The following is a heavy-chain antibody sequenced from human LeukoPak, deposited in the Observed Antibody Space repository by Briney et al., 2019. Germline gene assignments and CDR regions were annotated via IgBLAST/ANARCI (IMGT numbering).Heavy chain of an antibody. V-gene: IGHV4-34*01. D-gene: IGHD1-14*01. CDR1: GGSFSGYY. J-gene: IGHJ4*02. Sequence: PSETLSLTCAVYGGSFSGYYWSWIRQPPGKGLEWIGEINHSGSTNYNPSLKSRVTISVDTSKNQFSLKLSSVTAADTAVYYCARHGRKQTPSYWGQGTLVTVSS. CDR2: INHSGST. CDR3: ARHGRKQTPSY.